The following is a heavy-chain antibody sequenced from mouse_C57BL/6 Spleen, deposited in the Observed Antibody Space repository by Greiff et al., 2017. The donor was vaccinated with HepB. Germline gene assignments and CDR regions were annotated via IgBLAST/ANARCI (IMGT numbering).Heavy chain of an antibody. D-gene: IGHD2-4*01. CDR3: ARYDYGGRDY. V-gene: IGHV1-52*01. J-gene: IGHJ2*01. CDR1: GYTFTSYW. Sequence: QVQLKQPGAELVRPGSSVKLSCKASGYTFTSYWMHWVKQRPIQGLEWIGNIDPSDSETHYNQKFKDKATLTVDKSSSTAYMQLSSLTSEDSAVYYCARYDYGGRDYWGQGTTLTVSS. CDR2: IDPSDSET.